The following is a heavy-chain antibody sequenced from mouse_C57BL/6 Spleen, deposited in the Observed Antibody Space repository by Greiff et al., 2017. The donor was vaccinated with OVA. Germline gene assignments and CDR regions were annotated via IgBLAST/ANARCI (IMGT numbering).Heavy chain of an antibody. D-gene: IGHD6-1*01. CDR2: IDPSDSET. J-gene: IGHJ3*01. CDR3: ARGGSNSVAY. Sequence: VQLQQPGAELVRPGSSVKLSCKASGYTFTSYWMHWVKQRPIQGLEWIGNIDPSDSETHYNQKFKDKATLTVDKSSSTAYMQVSSLTSEDSAVYNGARGGSNSVAYWGEGTLVTVSA. CDR1: GYTFTSYW. V-gene: IGHV1-52*01.